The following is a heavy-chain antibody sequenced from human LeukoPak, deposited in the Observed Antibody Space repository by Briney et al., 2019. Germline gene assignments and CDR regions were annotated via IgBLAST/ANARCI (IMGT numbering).Heavy chain of an antibody. CDR1: GFTFSSYA. D-gene: IGHD3-16*01. CDR2: ISYDGSSK. J-gene: IGHJ5*02. Sequence: GGSLRLSRAASGFTFSSYAMHWVRQAPGKGLEWVAVISYDGSSKYYADSVKGRFIISKDNAKNSLSLQMNSLRAEDTAMYYCARLLGESTIYDLWGQGTQVTVSS. V-gene: IGHV3-30-3*01. CDR3: ARLLGESTIYDL.